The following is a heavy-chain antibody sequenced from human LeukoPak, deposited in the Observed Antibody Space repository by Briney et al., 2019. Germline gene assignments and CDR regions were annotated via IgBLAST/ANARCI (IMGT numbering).Heavy chain of an antibody. J-gene: IGHJ4*02. CDR1: GVAISRSIYS. V-gene: IGHV4-39*07. D-gene: IGHD4-23*01. Sequence: SETLSLTCAVSGVAISRSIYSWAWIRQPPGKGLEYIGSIYFSGSTYYNPSLKSRATISIDTSNNQFSLKVRSVTAADTAVYYCAREDAGNSPLEYWGQGTLVTVSS. CDR2: IYFSGST. CDR3: AREDAGNSPLEY.